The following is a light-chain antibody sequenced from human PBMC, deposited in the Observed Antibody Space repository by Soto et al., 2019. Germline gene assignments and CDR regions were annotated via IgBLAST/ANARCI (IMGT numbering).Light chain of an antibody. CDR3: QQYNKWPQWT. Sequence: VLTRSRDTLSLSPSKRATSVFRFSQSVSTYLAWYQQKPGQGPRLLIYDASNRATGIPARFSGSGSGTEFTLTISSLQSEDFAVYYCQQYNKWPQWTFGQGTKVDIK. CDR1: QSVSTY. CDR2: DAS. J-gene: IGKJ1*01. V-gene: IGKV3D-15*01.